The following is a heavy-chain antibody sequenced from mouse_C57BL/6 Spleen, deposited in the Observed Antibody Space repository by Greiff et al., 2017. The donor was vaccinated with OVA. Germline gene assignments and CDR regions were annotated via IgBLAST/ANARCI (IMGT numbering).Heavy chain of an antibody. CDR3: ARGTTVVAHWYFDV. Sequence: VHVKQSGPELVKPGASVKIPCKASGYTFTDYNMDWVKQSHGKSLEWIGDINPNNGGTIYNQKFKGKATLTVDKSSSTAYMELRSLTSEDTAVYYCARGTTVVAHWYFDVWGTGTTVTVSS. V-gene: IGHV1-18*01. D-gene: IGHD1-1*01. CDR2: INPNNGGT. J-gene: IGHJ1*03. CDR1: GYTFTDYN.